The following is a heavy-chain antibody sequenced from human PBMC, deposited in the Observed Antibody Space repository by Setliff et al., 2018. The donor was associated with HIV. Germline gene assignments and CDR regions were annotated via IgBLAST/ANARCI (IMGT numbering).Heavy chain of an antibody. CDR1: GDSISRNNYY. Sequence: SETLSLTCSVSGDSISRNNYYWGWIRQPPGKGLQWIGSIYFSGSTYYNPSLKSRVTISVDTSKNQFSLKLRSVTAADTGIYYCARHRSYGDYDPNWFDPWGQGTLVTAPQ. J-gene: IGHJ5*02. CDR3: ARHRSYGDYDPNWFDP. CDR2: IYFSGST. V-gene: IGHV4-39*01. D-gene: IGHD4-17*01.